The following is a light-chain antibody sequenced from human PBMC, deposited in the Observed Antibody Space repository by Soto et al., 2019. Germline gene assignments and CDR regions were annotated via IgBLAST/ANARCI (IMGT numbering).Light chain of an antibody. J-gene: IGLJ1*01. Sequence: SVLTQPASVSGSPGQSITISCTGTSSDVGGYNYVSWYQQHPGKAPKLMIYEVSNRPSGVSNRFSGSKSGNTASLTISGLQAEDEADYYCSSYTSSSTYVFGTGTKATVL. CDR3: SSYTSSSTYV. CDR2: EVS. V-gene: IGLV2-14*01. CDR1: SSDVGGYNY.